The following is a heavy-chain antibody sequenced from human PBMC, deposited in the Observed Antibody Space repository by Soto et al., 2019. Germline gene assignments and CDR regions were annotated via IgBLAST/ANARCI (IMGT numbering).Heavy chain of an antibody. CDR2: ISSSGSTI. CDR3: ARGAHTFNYYDSSAGLGGFDY. J-gene: IGHJ4*02. V-gene: IGHV3-11*01. CDR1: GFTFSDYY. D-gene: IGHD3-22*01. Sequence: QVQLVESGGGLVKPGGSLRLSCAASGFTFSDYYMSWIRQAPGKGLEWVSYISSSGSTIYYADSVKGRFTISRDNAKNSLYLQMNSLRAEDTAVYYCARGAHTFNYYDSSAGLGGFDYWGQGTLVTVSS.